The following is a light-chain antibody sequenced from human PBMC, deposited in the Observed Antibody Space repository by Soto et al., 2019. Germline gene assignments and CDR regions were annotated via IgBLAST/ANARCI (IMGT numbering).Light chain of an antibody. V-gene: IGKV3-15*01. CDR2: GAS. Sequence: EIVMTQSPATLSVSPGERATLSFSASQNISSNLAWYQQKPGQAPRVRIDGASPRATGIPARFSGSGHGTEFTLTISSLQPEDFGVYYCQQYNNWLWTFGQGTKVEIK. J-gene: IGKJ1*01. CDR1: QNISSN. CDR3: QQYNNWLWT.